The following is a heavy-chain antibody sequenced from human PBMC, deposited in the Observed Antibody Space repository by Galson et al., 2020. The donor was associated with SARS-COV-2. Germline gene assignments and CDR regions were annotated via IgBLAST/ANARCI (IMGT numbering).Heavy chain of an antibody. CDR1: GFTFSTYG. Sequence: GGSLRLSCAASGFTFSTYGMHWVRQAPGKGLEWVAVTPYDGSDKYYADSVKGRFNIFRDNSKNTLYLQINSLRAEDTAVYYCAKELYNWNDAGHYYYGMDVWGQGTTVTVSS. V-gene: IGHV3-30*18. J-gene: IGHJ6*02. CDR2: TPYDGSDK. D-gene: IGHD1-1*01. CDR3: AKELYNWNDAGHYYYGMDV.